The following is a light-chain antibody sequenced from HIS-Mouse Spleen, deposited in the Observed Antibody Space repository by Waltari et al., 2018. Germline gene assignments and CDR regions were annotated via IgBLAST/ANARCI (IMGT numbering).Light chain of an antibody. CDR2: EDN. Sequence: NFMLTQPHSVSESPGKTVTISCTRSSGSIARNYVQLYQQRPGSAPTTVIYEDNQRPSGVPDRFSGSIDSSSNSASLTISGLKTEDEADYYCQSYDSSNLVFGGGTKLTVL. CDR3: QSYDSSNLV. V-gene: IGLV6-57*04. J-gene: IGLJ3*02. CDR1: SGSIARNY.